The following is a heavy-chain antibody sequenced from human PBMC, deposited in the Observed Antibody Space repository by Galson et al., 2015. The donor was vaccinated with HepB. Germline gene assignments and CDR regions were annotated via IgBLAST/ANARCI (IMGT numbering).Heavy chain of an antibody. D-gene: IGHD1-26*01. CDR1: GYTFTNYD. Sequence: SVKVSCKASGYTFTNYDLIWVRQARGQGLEYMGWMNPDSGNTGYALKFQGRVTMTRNTSIRTAYVELSRLRSEDTAVYFCARGALGATTGDYWGQGTLVTVSS. CDR3: ARGALGATTGDY. CDR2: MNPDSGNT. J-gene: IGHJ4*02. V-gene: IGHV1-8*01.